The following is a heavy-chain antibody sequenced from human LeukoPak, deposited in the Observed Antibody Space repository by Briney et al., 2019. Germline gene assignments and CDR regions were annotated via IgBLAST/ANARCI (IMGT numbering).Heavy chain of an antibody. V-gene: IGHV3-21*01. J-gene: IGHJ6*02. Sequence: PGGSLRLSCAASGFTFSSYSMNWVRQAPGKGLEWVSSISSSSSYIYYADSVKGRFTISRDNAKNSLYLQVNSLRAEDTAVYYCARERENYGMDVWGQGTTVTVSS. CDR3: ARERENYGMDV. CDR1: GFTFSSYS. D-gene: IGHD1-26*01. CDR2: ISSSSSYI.